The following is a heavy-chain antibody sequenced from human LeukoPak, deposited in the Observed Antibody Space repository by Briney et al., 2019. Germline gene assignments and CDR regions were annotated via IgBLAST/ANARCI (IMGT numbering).Heavy chain of an antibody. CDR3: ARLWSTDCSGGSCPHQPNS. D-gene: IGHD2-15*01. J-gene: IGHJ4*02. V-gene: IGHV4-34*01. CDR1: GGSFSGYY. CDR2: IHIGGST. Sequence: SETLSLTCGVYGGSFSGYYWTWIRQPPGKGLEWIGSIHIGGSTYYNPSFKSRVTISVDTSKNQFSLKLRSVTAADTAMYYCARLWSTDCSGGSCPHQPNSWGQGTLVTVSS.